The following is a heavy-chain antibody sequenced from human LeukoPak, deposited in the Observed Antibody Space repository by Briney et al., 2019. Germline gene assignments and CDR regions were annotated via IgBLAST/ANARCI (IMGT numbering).Heavy chain of an antibody. Sequence: SETLSLTCAVYGGSFSGYYWSWIRQPPGKGLEWIGEINHSGSTNYNPSLKSRVTISVDTSKNQFSLKLSSVTAADTAVYYCARHGEWELSRYCDYWGQGTLVTVSS. J-gene: IGHJ4*02. CDR2: INHSGST. V-gene: IGHV4-34*01. D-gene: IGHD1-26*01. CDR1: GGSFSGYY. CDR3: ARHGEWELSRYCDY.